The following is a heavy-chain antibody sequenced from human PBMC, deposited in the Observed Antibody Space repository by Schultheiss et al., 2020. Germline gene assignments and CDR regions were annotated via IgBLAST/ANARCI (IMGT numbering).Heavy chain of an antibody. CDR2: INHSGST. D-gene: IGHD3-3*01. CDR3: ARENLYDFWSGYYIYGMDV. Sequence: SETLSLTCAVYGGSFSGYYWSWIRQPPGKGLEWIGEINHSGSTNYNPSLKSRVTISVDTSKNQFSLKLSSVTAADTAVYYCARENLYDFWSGYYIYGMDVWGQGTTVTGSS. CDR1: GGSFSGYY. V-gene: IGHV4-34*01. J-gene: IGHJ6*02.